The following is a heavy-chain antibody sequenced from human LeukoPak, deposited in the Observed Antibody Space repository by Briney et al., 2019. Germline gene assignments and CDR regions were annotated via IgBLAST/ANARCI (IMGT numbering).Heavy chain of an antibody. CDR2: IKSKTDGGTT. V-gene: IGHV3-15*01. Sequence: GGSLRLSRAASGFTFSNAWMSWVRQAPGKGLEWVGRIKSKTDGGTTDYAAPVKGRFTISRDDSKTTLYLQMNSLKTEDTAVYYCARNWVAFDIWGQGTMVTVSS. D-gene: IGHD7-27*01. CDR1: GFTFSNAW. CDR3: ARNWVAFDI. J-gene: IGHJ3*02.